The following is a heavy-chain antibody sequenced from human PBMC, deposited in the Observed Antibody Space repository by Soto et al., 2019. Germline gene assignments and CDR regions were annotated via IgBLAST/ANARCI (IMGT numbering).Heavy chain of an antibody. J-gene: IGHJ4*02. D-gene: IGHD3-3*01. CDR1: GFTLSNYG. CDR3: AKDLRPDGRYDLDY. V-gene: IGHV3-23*01. Sequence: PGGSLRVSWAASGFTLSNYGMSWVRQAPGKGLEWVACIIGNSEATYYADSVKGRFTISRDNSNHILYLQLSSLRVEDTAIYYCAKDLRPDGRYDLDYWGQGTQVTVSS. CDR2: IIGNSEAT.